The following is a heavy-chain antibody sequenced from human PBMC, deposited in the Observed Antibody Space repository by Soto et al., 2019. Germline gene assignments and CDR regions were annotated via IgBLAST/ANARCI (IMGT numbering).Heavy chain of an antibody. CDR1: GYTFTSYG. D-gene: IGHD3-10*01. J-gene: IGHJ5*02. V-gene: IGHV1-18*01. CDR3: ARADLPPLTMVRGVQPNNWFDP. Sequence: GASVKVSCKASGYTFTSYGISWVRQAPGQGLEWMGWISAYNGIANYAQKFQGRVTMTRDTSTSTVYMELSSLRSEDTAVYYCARADLPPLTMVRGVQPNNWFDPWGQGTLVTVSS. CDR2: ISAYNGIA.